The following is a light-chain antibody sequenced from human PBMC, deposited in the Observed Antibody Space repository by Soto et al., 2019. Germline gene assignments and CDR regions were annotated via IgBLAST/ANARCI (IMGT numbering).Light chain of an antibody. CDR1: QSVRSY. V-gene: IGKV3-11*01. J-gene: IGKJ4*01. CDR2: DAS. CDR3: QHRSAWPIT. Sequence: EIVLTQSPATLSLSPGERATLSCRASQSVRSYLVWYQQKPGQPPRLLIYDASNRAAGIPARFSGSGSGTDFNLTINSLEPEDFAVYYCQHRSAWPITFGGGTKVEIK.